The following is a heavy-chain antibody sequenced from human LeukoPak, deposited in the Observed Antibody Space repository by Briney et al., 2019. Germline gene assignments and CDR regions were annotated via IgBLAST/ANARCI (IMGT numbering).Heavy chain of an antibody. Sequence: ASVKVSCKASGYTFTSYDINWVRQATGQGLEWMGWMNPNSGNTGYAQKLQGRVTMTRNTSISTAYMELSSLRSEDTAVYYCASIENSGSYQNLLNFDYWGQGTLVTVSS. CDR3: ASIENSGSYQNLLNFDY. CDR2: MNPNSGNT. J-gene: IGHJ4*02. CDR1: GYTFTSYD. D-gene: IGHD1-26*01. V-gene: IGHV1-8*01.